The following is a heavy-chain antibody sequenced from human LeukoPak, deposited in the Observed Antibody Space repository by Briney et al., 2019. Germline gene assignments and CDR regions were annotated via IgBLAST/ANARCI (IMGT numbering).Heavy chain of an antibody. J-gene: IGHJ4*02. D-gene: IGHD6-19*01. Sequence: GGSLRLSCAASGFTFSSYSMNWVRQAPGKGLEWVSSISSSSSYIHYADSVKGRFTISRDNAKNSLYLQMNSLRAEDTAVYYCARIAEAGTSDYWGQGTLVTVSS. CDR3: ARIAEAGTSDY. CDR2: ISSSSSYI. V-gene: IGHV3-21*01. CDR1: GFTFSSYS.